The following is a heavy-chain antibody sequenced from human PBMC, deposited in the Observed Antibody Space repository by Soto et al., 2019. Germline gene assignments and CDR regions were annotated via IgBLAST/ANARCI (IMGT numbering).Heavy chain of an antibody. CDR2: ISYDGSNK. CDR1: GFTFSSSP. CDR3: ARGLSSGCPDS. V-gene: IGHV3-30-3*01. D-gene: IGHD6-19*01. J-gene: IGHJ5*01. Sequence: GGSLRLSCAASGFTFSSSPMHWLRQAPGKGLEWVSVISYDGSNKYYADSVKGRFTISRDNSKNTVYLQMSSLRAEDTTVYYCARGLSSGCPDSWGQGTLVTVSS.